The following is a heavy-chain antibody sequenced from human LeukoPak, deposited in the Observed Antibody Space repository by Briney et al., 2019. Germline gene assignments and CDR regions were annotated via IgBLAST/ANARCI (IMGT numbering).Heavy chain of an antibody. V-gene: IGHV4-61*02. CDR3: AVRHYYDSSGYYAN. D-gene: IGHD3-22*01. J-gene: IGHJ4*02. CDR1: GGSISSGAYY. Sequence: SQTLSLTCIVSGGSISSGAYYWSWICQPAGKGLEWLGRIYTSGSTKYNPSLKSRVTISVDTSEKQFSLELRSVTAADTAVYYCAVRHYYDSSGYYANWGQGTLVTVSS. CDR2: IYTSGST.